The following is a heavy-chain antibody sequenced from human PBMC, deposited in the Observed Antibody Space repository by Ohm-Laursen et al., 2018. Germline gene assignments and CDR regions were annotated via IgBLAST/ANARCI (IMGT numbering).Heavy chain of an antibody. CDR2: IYYSGST. V-gene: IGHV4-59*01. J-gene: IGHJ4*02. Sequence: GTLSLTSTVSGGSISSYYWSWIRQPPGKGLEWIGYIYYSGSTNYNPSLKSRVTISVDTSKNQFSLKLSSVTAADTAVYYCARDRGSAVGGRPFDYWGQGTLVTVSS. D-gene: IGHD1-26*01. CDR3: ARDRGSAVGGRPFDY. CDR1: GGSISSYY.